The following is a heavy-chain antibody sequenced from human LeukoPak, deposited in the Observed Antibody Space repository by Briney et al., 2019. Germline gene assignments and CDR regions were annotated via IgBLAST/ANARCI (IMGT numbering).Heavy chain of an antibody. CDR3: AKNGGTHGMDV. V-gene: IGHV3-7*02. CDR2: IKHDGSET. D-gene: IGHD3-16*01. Sequence: GGSLSLSCAASGFTFRCIWMSWVRQAPGKGLEWVANIKHDGSETNYVDSVKGRFTISRDNAQNSLHLQMNSLRVEDTAVYYCAKNGGTHGMDVWGQGTTVTVSS. J-gene: IGHJ6*02. CDR1: GFTFRCIW.